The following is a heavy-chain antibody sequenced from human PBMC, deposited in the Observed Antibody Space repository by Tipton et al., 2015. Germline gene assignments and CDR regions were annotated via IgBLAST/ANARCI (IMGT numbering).Heavy chain of an antibody. CDR2: IYYSGTT. D-gene: IGHD3-9*01. J-gene: IGHJ3*02. CDR3: ARSRSYDDIRGPPFDI. Sequence: TLSLTCTVSGGSINNYFWSWIRQPPGKGLEWIGYIYYSGTTNYNPSLRGRVTISVDTSTKQFSLRLSSVTAADTAIYYCARSRSYDDIRGPPFDIWGQGTMVTVSS. V-gene: IGHV4-59*07. CDR1: GGSINNYF.